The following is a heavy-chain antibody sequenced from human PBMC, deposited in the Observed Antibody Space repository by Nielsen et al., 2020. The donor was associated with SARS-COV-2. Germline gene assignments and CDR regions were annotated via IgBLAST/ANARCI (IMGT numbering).Heavy chain of an antibody. D-gene: IGHD3-22*01. Sequence: SETLSLTCTVSGGSISSSSYYWGWIRQPPGKGLEWIGYIYYSGSTNYNPSLKSRVTISVDTSKNQFSLKLSSVTAADTAVYYCARDGGVHDSSGYYDWFDPWGQGTLVTVSS. CDR1: GGSISSSSYY. CDR3: ARDGGVHDSSGYYDWFDP. J-gene: IGHJ5*02. CDR2: IYYSGST. V-gene: IGHV4-61*01.